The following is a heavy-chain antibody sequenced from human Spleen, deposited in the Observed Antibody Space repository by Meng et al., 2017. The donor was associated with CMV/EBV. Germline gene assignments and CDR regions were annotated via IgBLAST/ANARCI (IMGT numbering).Heavy chain of an antibody. D-gene: IGHD6-13*01. V-gene: IGHV3-20*04. CDR2: INWNGGST. CDR3: AKDRAAAGNPGDY. J-gene: IGHJ4*02. CDR1: GFIFGDYG. Sequence: GESLKISCAASGFIFGDYGMGWIRQAPGKGLEWVSGINWNGGSTSYADSVKGRFTISRDNAKNSLYLQMNSLRAEDTAFYYCAKDRAAAGNPGDYWSQGTLVTVSS.